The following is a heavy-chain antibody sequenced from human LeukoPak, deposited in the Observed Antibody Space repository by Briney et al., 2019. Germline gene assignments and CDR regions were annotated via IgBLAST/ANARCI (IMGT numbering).Heavy chain of an antibody. J-gene: IGHJ3*02. CDR1: GYTFTSYG. V-gene: IGHV1-2*02. CDR3: ARAQNYYDSSGFPGFVAFDI. CDR2: INPNSGGT. D-gene: IGHD3-22*01. Sequence: VASVKVSCKASGYTFTSYGISWVRQAPGQGLEWMGWINPNSGGTNYAQKFQGRVTMTRDTSISTAYMELSRLRSDDTAVYYCARAQNYYDSSGFPGFVAFDIWGQGTMVTVSS.